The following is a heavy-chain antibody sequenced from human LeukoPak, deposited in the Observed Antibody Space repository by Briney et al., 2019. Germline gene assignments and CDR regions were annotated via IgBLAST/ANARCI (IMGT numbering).Heavy chain of an antibody. CDR1: GYAFDSHG. D-gene: IGHD3-10*01. CDR2: ISVYKTNA. V-gene: IGHV1-18*04. CDR3: ARDEGKWFGESYYYYYGMDV. Sequence: EASVKVSCKAPGYAFDSHGISWVRQVPGQGLEWMGWISVYKTNATYAEKFQDRVTMTTDTSTSTAYMELRRLTSDDTAVYYCARDEGKWFGESYYYYYGMDVWGQGTTVSVSS. J-gene: IGHJ6*02.